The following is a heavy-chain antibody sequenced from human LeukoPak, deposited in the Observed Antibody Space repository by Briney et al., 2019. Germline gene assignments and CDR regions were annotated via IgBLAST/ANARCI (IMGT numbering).Heavy chain of an antibody. CDR2: IKEDGTEQ. Sequence: GGSLRLSCAASGFTFSSAWMTWVRQAPGKGLEWVAHIKEDGTEQYYVDSVKGRFTISRDDAKNSVDLQMNSLRPEDTAVYYCGRDLGGRGGAWGQGTLVTVSS. CDR1: GFTFSSAW. D-gene: IGHD3-16*01. V-gene: IGHV3-7*01. J-gene: IGHJ5*02. CDR3: GRDLGGRGGA.